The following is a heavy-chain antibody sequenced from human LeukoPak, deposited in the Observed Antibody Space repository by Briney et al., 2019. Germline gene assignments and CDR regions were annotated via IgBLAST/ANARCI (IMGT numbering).Heavy chain of an antibody. V-gene: IGHV1-18*01. CDR1: GYTFTSYG. CDR3: ARDLDPWGIAAAGSYYFDY. D-gene: IGHD6-13*01. Sequence: ASVTVSFKASGYTFTSYGISWVRQAPGQGVEGMGWISAYNGNTNYSQKLQGRVTMTTDTSTSTAYMELRSLRSDDTAVYYCARDLDPWGIAAAGSYYFDYWGQGTLVTVSS. J-gene: IGHJ4*02. CDR2: ISAYNGNT.